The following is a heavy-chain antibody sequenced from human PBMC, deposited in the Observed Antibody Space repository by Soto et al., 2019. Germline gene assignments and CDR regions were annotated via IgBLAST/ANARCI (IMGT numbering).Heavy chain of an antibody. D-gene: IGHD3-22*01. Sequence: SVKVSCKASGGTFSSYAISWVRQAPGQRLQWMGGIIPIFLTPNYAQKFQGRVTITRDTSASTAYMELSSLRSEDTAVYYCARGSGYYYWDDYWGQGTLVTVSS. J-gene: IGHJ4*02. V-gene: IGHV1-69*05. CDR3: ARGSGYYYWDDY. CDR1: GGTFSSYA. CDR2: IIPIFLTP.